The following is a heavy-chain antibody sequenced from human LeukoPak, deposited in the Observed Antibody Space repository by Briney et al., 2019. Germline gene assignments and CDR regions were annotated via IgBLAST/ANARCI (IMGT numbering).Heavy chain of an antibody. CDR1: GFTFSSYA. D-gene: IGHD6-13*01. CDR3: AKDLLYSSSSYSNGVDV. CDR2: ISGNGGST. J-gene: IGHJ6*02. Sequence: GGSLRLSCAASGFTFSSYAMSWVRQAPGKGLEWVSAISGNGGSTYYADSVKGRFTISRDNSKNTLYLQMNGLRVEDTAVYYCAKDLLYSSSSYSNGVDVWGQGTTVTVSS. V-gene: IGHV3-23*01.